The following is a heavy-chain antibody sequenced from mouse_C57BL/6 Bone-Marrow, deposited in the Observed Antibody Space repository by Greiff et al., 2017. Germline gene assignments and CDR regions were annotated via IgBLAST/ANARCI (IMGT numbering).Heavy chain of an antibody. D-gene: IGHD2-2*01. Sequence: DVKLVESGGGLVKPGGSLKLSCAASGFTFSDYGMHWVRQAPEKGLEWVAYISSGSSTIYYADTVKGRFTFSRDNAKNTLFLQMTSLRSEDTAMYYCARWLRRWYFDVWGTGTTVTVSS. V-gene: IGHV5-17*01. J-gene: IGHJ1*03. CDR1: GFTFSDYG. CDR2: ISSGSSTI. CDR3: ARWLRRWYFDV.